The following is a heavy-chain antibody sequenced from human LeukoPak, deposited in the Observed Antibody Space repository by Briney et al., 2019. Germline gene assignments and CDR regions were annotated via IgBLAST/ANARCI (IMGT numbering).Heavy chain of an antibody. CDR1: GFTFSSYA. CDR3: AKTSGFIPFYYFDY. V-gene: IGHV3-23*01. J-gene: IGHJ4*02. CDR2: ISGSGGST. Sequence: GGSLRLSCAASGFTFSSYAMSWVRQAPGKGLEWVSAISGSGGSTYYADSVKGRFTISRDNSKNTLYLQMNSPRAEDTAVYYCAKTSGFIPFYYFDYWGQGTLVTVSS. D-gene: IGHD1-26*01.